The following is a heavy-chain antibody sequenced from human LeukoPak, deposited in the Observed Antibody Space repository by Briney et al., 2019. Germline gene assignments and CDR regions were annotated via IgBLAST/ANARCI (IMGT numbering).Heavy chain of an antibody. J-gene: IGHJ4*02. V-gene: IGHV3-23*01. CDR3: AKDREGTIADYFDY. CDR1: GFTLSHYA. Sequence: PGGSLRLSCSMSGFTLSHYAMSWVRQAPGKGLEWVSTIGGGGGSTDYTDSVKGRFTISRDNSKNTLHLQMNSLRGEDTAVYYCAKDREGTIADYFDYWGQGTLVTVSS. CDR2: IGGGGGST. D-gene: IGHD1-7*01.